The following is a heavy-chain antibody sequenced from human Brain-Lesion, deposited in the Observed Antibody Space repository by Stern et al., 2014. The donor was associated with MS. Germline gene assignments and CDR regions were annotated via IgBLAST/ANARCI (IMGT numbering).Heavy chain of an antibody. CDR3: ARGRVVPGFQYYATDV. Sequence: QVQLVQSGPGLVKPSQTLSLSCTVSGGSISSGGYYWSWIRPPAGQGLEWIGRLFNSGSTSYNPPLKSRVPISIDASKTQFSLRLNSRTAADTAVYYCARGRVVPGFQYYATDVWGQGTTVIVSS. CDR1: GGSISSGGYY. J-gene: IGHJ6*02. D-gene: IGHD2-2*01. CDR2: LFNSGST. V-gene: IGHV4-61*02.